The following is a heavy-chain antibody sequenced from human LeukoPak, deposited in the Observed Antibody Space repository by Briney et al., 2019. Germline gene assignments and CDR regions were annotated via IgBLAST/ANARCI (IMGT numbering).Heavy chain of an antibody. J-gene: IGHJ4*02. Sequence: GGSLRLSCVASGFIFSSYSMNWVRQAPGKGLEWVSSISSSSSYIYYADSVKDRFTISRDNAKNSLYLQMNSLRAEDTAVYYYARGGVRGGEKAYFDYWGQGTLVTVSS. V-gene: IGHV3-21*01. CDR2: ISSSSSYI. CDR3: ARGGVRGGEKAYFDY. CDR1: GFIFSSYS. D-gene: IGHD3-10*02.